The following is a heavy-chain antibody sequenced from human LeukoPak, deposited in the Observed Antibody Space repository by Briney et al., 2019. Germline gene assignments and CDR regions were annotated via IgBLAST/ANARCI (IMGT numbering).Heavy chain of an antibody. CDR1: GFTFSSYS. J-gene: IGHJ5*02. Sequence: PGGSLRLSCAASGFTFSSYSMNWVRQAPGKGLVWVSRINSDGSSTTYADSVKGRFTISRDNAKNTLYLQMNSLRAEDTAVYYCARDPSPYYYDGSGLDWFDPWGQGTLVTVSS. CDR3: ARDPSPYYYDGSGLDWFDP. CDR2: INSDGSST. D-gene: IGHD3-22*01. V-gene: IGHV3-74*01.